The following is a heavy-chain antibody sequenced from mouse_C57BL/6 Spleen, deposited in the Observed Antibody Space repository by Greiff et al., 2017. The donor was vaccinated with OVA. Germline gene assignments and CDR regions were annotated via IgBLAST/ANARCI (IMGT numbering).Heavy chain of an antibody. V-gene: IGHV1-9*01. CDR1: GYTFTGYW. CDR3: ARGDGYYAWFAY. Sequence: QVQLQQSGAELMKPGASVKLSCKATGYTFTGYWIEWVKQRPGHGLEWIGEILPGSGSTNYNEKFKGKATFTADTSSNTASMQLSSLTTEDSAIDYCARGDGYYAWFAYWGQGTLVTVSA. D-gene: IGHD2-3*01. J-gene: IGHJ3*01. CDR2: ILPGSGST.